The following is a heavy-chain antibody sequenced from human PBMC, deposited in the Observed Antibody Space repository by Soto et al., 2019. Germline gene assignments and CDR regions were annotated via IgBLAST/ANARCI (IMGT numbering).Heavy chain of an antibody. CDR1: GGSISSSSYY. CDR2: IYYSGST. V-gene: IGHV4-39*01. CDR3: ASSIAAAVLYYFDY. J-gene: IGHJ4*02. D-gene: IGHD6-13*01. Sequence: SETLSLTCTVSGGSISSSSYYWGWIRQPPGKGLEWIGSIYYSGSTYYNPSLKSRVTISVDTSKNQFSLKLSSVTAADTAVYYCASSIAAAVLYYFDYWGQGTLVTVSS.